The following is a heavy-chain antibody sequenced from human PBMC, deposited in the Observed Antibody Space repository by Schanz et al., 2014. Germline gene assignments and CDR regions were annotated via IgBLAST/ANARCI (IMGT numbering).Heavy chain of an antibody. CDR3: ATAEGRYCSSTNCPECFQH. CDR2: IWYDGSKT. V-gene: IGHV3-33*08. CDR1: RFTFSSYT. D-gene: IGHD2-2*01. Sequence: QVQLVESGGGVVQPGRSLRLSCAASRFTFSSYTMHWVRQAPGKGLEWVGVIWYDGSKTYYADSVRGRFTISRENSKNTLQLQSNSLRAEAPAVYHWATAEGRYCSSTNCPECFQHWGQGTLVTVSS. J-gene: IGHJ1*01.